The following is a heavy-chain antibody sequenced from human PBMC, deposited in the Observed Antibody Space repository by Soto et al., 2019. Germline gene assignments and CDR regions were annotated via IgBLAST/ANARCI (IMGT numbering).Heavy chain of an antibody. J-gene: IGHJ5*02. CDR3: ARFLPPFDP. CDR1: GGSFSGYY. V-gene: IGHV4-34*01. Sequence: SETLSLTCAVYGGSFSGYYWTWIRQPPGTGLEWIGEINHSGSTNYNPSLKSRVTISVDTSKNQFSLKLTSVTAADTAVYYCARFLPPFDPWGQGTQVTISS. CDR2: INHSGST.